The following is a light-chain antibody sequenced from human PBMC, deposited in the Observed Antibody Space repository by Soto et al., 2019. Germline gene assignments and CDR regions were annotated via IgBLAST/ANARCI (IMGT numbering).Light chain of an antibody. CDR2: DAS. CDR3: QQYDSSPKT. J-gene: IGKJ1*01. Sequence: EIALTQSPATLSLSPGERATLSGRASQSVSSYLAWYQQKPGQAPRLLIYDASNRATGIPARFSGSGSGTDFTLTISRLGPEDFAVYYCQQYDSSPKTFGQGTKVDI. V-gene: IGKV3-11*01. CDR1: QSVSSY.